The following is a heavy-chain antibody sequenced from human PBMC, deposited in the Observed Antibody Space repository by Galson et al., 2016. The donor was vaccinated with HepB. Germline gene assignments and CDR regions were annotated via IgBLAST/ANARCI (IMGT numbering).Heavy chain of an antibody. Sequence: CAISGDSVSSNSAGWNWIRQPPSRGLEWLGRTFYRSNWQNDYAESVKSRITIHPDTSRNQFSLQLNSVTPEDTAVYYCARSYLLGRGFGWWGQGTLVTVSS. D-gene: IGHD7-27*01. V-gene: IGHV6-1*01. CDR3: ARSYLLGRGFGW. CDR1: GDSVSSNSAG. J-gene: IGHJ4*02. CDR2: TFYRSNWQN.